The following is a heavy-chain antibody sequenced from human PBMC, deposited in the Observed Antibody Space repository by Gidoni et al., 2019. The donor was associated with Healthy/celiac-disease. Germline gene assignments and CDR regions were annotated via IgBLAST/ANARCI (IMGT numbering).Heavy chain of an antibody. CDR1: GGSSSSGGYY. Sequence: QVQLQESGPGLVKPSQTLSLTCTVSGGSSSSGGYYWSWIRQHPGKGLEWIGYIHYSGSTYYNPSFKSLVTISVYTSKNQFSLKLSSVTAADTSVYYCARSHEDQYGMDVWGQGTTVTVSS. J-gene: IGHJ6*02. CDR2: IHYSGST. D-gene: IGHD2-15*01. V-gene: IGHV4-31*01. CDR3: ARSHEDQYGMDV.